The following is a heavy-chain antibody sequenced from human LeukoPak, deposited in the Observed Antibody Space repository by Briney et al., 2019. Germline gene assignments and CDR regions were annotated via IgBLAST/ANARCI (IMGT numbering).Heavy chain of an antibody. CDR3: ARHQSYYYDYYMDV. D-gene: IGHD2-2*01. V-gene: IGHV4-4*07. J-gene: IGHJ6*03. CDR1: GGSISSYY. CDR2: IYSSGST. Sequence: SETLSLTCTVSGGSISSYYWSWIRQPAGKGLEWIGRIYSSGSTNYNPSLKSRVTMSVDTSKNQFSLKLTSVTAADTAVYYCARHQSYYYDYYMDVWGKGTTVTISS.